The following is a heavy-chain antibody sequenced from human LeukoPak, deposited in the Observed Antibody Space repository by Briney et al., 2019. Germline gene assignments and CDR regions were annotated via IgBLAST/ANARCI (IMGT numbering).Heavy chain of an antibody. Sequence: SETLSLTCTVSGGSISSYYWSWIRQPPGKGLEWIGYIYYSGSTNYNPSLKSRVTISVDTSKNQFSLKLSSVTAADTAVYYCARPRIAVTMDYWGQGTLVTVSS. V-gene: IGHV4-59*12. J-gene: IGHJ4*02. CDR3: ARPRIAVTMDY. D-gene: IGHD6-6*01. CDR2: IYYSGST. CDR1: GGSISSYY.